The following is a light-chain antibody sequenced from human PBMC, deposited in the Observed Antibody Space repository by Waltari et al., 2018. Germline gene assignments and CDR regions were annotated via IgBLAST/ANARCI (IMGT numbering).Light chain of an antibody. CDR3: CSYAGSSTFEI. V-gene: IGLV2-23*02. CDR1: RSDIGSYSL. J-gene: IGLJ2*01. CDR2: EVT. Sequence: QSALTQPASVSGSPGQSITISCSGSRSDIGSYSLVSWYQQHPGKAPKLMIYEVTKRPSGVSDSFSGSKSGNTAYLTISGLQADDEAHYHCCSYAGSSTFEIFGGGTKVTVL.